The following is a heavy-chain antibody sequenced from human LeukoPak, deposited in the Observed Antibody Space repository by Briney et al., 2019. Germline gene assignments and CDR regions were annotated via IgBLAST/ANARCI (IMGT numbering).Heavy chain of an antibody. J-gene: IGHJ3*02. CDR1: GFTFSSYW. V-gene: IGHV3-74*01. Sequence: GGSLRLSCAASGFTFSSYWMNWVRQAPGKGLVWVSRIDIDGSSTTYADSVKGRFTISRVNAKNTLYLQMNSLRAEDTAVYYCARGFTIFGVVNDGFDIWGQGTKVTVSS. CDR2: IDIDGSST. CDR3: ARGFTIFGVVNDGFDI. D-gene: IGHD3-3*01.